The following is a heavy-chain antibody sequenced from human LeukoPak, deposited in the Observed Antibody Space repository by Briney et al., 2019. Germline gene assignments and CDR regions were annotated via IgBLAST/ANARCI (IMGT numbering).Heavy chain of an antibody. J-gene: IGHJ3*02. Sequence: GGSLRLSCAASGFTFSSYDMHWVRQAPGKGLEWVAFIRYDGSNKYYADSVKGRFTISRDNSKNTLYLQMNSLRAEDTAVYYCARENFDAVLGSGSYYNRGAFHIWGQGTRVTVSS. V-gene: IGHV3-30*02. CDR2: IRYDGSNK. D-gene: IGHD3-10*01. CDR1: GFTFSSYD. CDR3: ARENFDAVLGSGSYYNRGAFHI.